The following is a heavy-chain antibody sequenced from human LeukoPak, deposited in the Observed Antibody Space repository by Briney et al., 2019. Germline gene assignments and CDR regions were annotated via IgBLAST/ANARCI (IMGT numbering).Heavy chain of an antibody. CDR3: AKSLLTTASGTGRAFGI. CDR2: ISASGDVT. Sequence: PGGSLRLSCEASRFSFSTYPMGWVRRAPGKGLEWVSGISASGDVTFHADPLKGRFTISRDNSKNTLYLQMDSLRAEDTAKYYCAKSLLTTASGTGRAFGIWGQGTMVTVSA. CDR1: RFSFSTYP. D-gene: IGHD1-26*01. J-gene: IGHJ3*02. V-gene: IGHV3-23*01.